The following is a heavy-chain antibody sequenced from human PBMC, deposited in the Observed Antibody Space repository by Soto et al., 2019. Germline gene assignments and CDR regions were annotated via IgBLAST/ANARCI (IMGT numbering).Heavy chain of an antibody. CDR3: ARDLWAAGAA. D-gene: IGHD3-16*01. CDR1: GFTFSSYA. Sequence: QVQLVESGGGVVQPGRPLRLSCAASGFTFSSYAMHWVRQAPGKGLEWVAVISYDGSNKYYADSVKGRFTISRDNSKNTLYLQMNSLRAEDTAVYYCARDLWAAGAAWGQGTLVTVSS. V-gene: IGHV3-30-3*01. J-gene: IGHJ5*02. CDR2: ISYDGSNK.